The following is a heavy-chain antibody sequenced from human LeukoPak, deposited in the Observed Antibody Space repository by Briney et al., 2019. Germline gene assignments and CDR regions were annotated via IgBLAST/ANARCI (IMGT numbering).Heavy chain of an antibody. Sequence: SVKVSCKASGGTFSSYAISWVRQAPGQGLEWMGGIIPIFGTANYAQKFQGRVTITADESTSTAYMELSSLRSEDTAVYYCATQPQYCSSTSCYSDYWGQGTLVSVSS. D-gene: IGHD2-2*01. V-gene: IGHV1-69*01. CDR2: IIPIFGTA. CDR3: ATQPQYCSSTSCYSDY. CDR1: GGTFSSYA. J-gene: IGHJ4*02.